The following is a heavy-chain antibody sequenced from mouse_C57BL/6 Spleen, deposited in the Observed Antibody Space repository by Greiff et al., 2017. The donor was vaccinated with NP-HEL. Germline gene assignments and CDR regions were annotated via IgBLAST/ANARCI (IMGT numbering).Heavy chain of an antibody. V-gene: IGHV1-64*01. CDR2: IHPNSGST. D-gene: IGHD1-1*02. J-gene: IGHJ2*01. CDR3: ARSGAVGFHFDY. Sequence: QVQLQQPGAELVKPGASVKLSCKASGYTFTSYWMHWVKQRPGQGLEWIGMIHPNSGSTNYNEKFKSKATLTVDKSSSTAYMQLSSLTSDDSAVYYCARSGAVGFHFDYWGQGTTLTVSS. CDR1: GYTFTSYW.